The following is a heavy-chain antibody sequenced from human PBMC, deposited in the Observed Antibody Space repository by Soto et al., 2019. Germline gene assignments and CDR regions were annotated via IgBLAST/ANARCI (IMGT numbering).Heavy chain of an antibody. Sequence: GGSLRLSCAASGFTFSSYAMHWVRQAPGKGLEWVAVISYDGSNKYYADSVKGRFTISRDNSKNTLYLQMNSLRAEDTAVYYCVFQDPPLFWGQGTLVTVSS. CDR1: GFTFSSYA. CDR2: ISYDGSNK. J-gene: IGHJ4*02. D-gene: IGHD3-10*01. CDR3: VFQDPPLF. V-gene: IGHV3-30-3*01.